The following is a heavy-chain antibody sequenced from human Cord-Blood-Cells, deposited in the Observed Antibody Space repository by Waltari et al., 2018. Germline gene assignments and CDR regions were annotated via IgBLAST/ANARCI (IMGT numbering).Heavy chain of an antibody. D-gene: IGHD3-10*01. CDR1: GYTFTGYY. J-gene: IGHJ5*02. Sequence: QVQLVQSGAEVKKPGASVKVSCKASGYTFTGYYMHWVRQAPGKGLGWMGWINPNSGSTNYAQKFQGRVTMTRDTSISTAYMELSRLRSDDTAVYYCARYGVDPWGQGTLVTVSS. CDR2: INPNSGST. V-gene: IGHV1-2*02. CDR3: ARYGVDP.